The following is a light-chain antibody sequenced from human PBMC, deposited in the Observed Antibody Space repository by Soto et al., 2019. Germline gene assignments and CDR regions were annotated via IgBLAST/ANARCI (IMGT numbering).Light chain of an antibody. CDR1: QTISSW. Sequence: IQMTQSPSTLSGSVGDRVTITCRASQTISSWLAWYQQKPGKAPKLLIYKASTLKSGVPSRFSGSGSGTEFTLTISSLQPDDFATYYCQQYNSYSEAFGQGTKVDNK. CDR3: QQYNSYSEA. V-gene: IGKV1-5*03. CDR2: KAS. J-gene: IGKJ1*01.